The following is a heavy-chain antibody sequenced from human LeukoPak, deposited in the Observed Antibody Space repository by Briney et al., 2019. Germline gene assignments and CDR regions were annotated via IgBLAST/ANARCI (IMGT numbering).Heavy chain of an antibody. D-gene: IGHD3-10*01. J-gene: IGHJ4*02. CDR1: GFSCSDYA. CDR2: IYYSGST. CDR3: ARGGYYGSGIVFDY. Sequence: GSLRLSCAASGFSCSDYAMTWVRQPPGKGLEWIGSIYYSGSTYYNPSLKSRVTISVDTSKNQFSLKLSSVTAADTAVYYCARGGYYGSGIVFDYWGQGTLVTVSS. V-gene: IGHV4-39*07.